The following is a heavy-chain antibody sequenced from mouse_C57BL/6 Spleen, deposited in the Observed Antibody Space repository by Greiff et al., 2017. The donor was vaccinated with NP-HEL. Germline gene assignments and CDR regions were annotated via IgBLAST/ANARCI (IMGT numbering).Heavy chain of an antibody. Sequence: VQLQQSGAELAKPGASVKLSCKASGYTFTSYWMHWVKQRPGQGLEWIGYINPSSGYTKYNQKFKDKATLTADKSSSTAYMQLSSLTYEDSAVYDCARGYDSYFPLFDYWGQGTTLTVSS. CDR2: INPSSGYT. CDR1: GYTFTSYW. D-gene: IGHD2-3*01. CDR3: ARGYDSYFPLFDY. J-gene: IGHJ2*01. V-gene: IGHV1-7*01.